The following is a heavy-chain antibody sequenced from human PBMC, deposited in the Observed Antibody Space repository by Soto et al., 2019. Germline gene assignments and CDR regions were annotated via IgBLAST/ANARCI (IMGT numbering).Heavy chain of an antibody. Sequence: GGSLRLSCAASGFNFPAYAMNWVRQAPGKGLQWVSGLVGSGADINYADSVRDRFTVSRDNSRNTLYLQMNSLRDEDTAVYYCAKYLIANDPAWEAFDMWGRGTKVTVSS. CDR3: AKYLIANDPAWEAFDM. J-gene: IGHJ3*02. CDR1: GFNFPAYA. V-gene: IGHV3-23*01. CDR2: LVGSGADI. D-gene: IGHD3-16*02.